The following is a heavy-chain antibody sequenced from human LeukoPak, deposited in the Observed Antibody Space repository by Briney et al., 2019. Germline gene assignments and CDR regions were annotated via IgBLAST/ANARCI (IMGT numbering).Heavy chain of an antibody. CDR1: GGSISSSSYY. D-gene: IGHD2-2*01. J-gene: IGHJ3*02. Sequence: SETLSLTCTVSGGSISSSSYYWGWIRQPPGKGLEWIGSIYYSGSTYSNPSLKSRVTTSVGTSKNQFSLKLSSVTAADTAVYYCARYCSSTSCSIRRTFDIWGQGTMVTVSS. CDR3: ARYCSSTSCSIRRTFDI. V-gene: IGHV4-39*01. CDR2: IYYSGST.